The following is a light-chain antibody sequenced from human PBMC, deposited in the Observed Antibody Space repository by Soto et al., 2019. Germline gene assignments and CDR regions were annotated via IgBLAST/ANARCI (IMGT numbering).Light chain of an antibody. J-gene: IGKJ5*01. V-gene: IGKV1-39*01. CDR3: QQIYSTPIT. CDR2: AAS. Sequence: DIQMTQSPSSLSASVEDRVTITCRASQSVSTYLNWYQQKPGKAPKXMIYAASTLHSGVPSTFSGSGSGTDFTLTISSLQPEDVATYYCQQIYSTPITFGQGTRLEIK. CDR1: QSVSTY.